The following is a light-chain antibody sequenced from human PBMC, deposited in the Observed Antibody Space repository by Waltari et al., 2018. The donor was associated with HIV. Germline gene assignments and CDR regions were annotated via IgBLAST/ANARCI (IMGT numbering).Light chain of an antibody. CDR2: KAS. J-gene: IGKJ1*01. Sequence: DIQMTQSPSTLSASVGDRVTITCQASQSISNWLAWYQQKPGKAPKLLIYKASSLESGVPSRFSGSGSGTEFTLTISSLQPDDFATYYCQQYNNYWTFGQGTKVEIK. CDR1: QSISNW. CDR3: QQYNNYWT. V-gene: IGKV1-5*03.